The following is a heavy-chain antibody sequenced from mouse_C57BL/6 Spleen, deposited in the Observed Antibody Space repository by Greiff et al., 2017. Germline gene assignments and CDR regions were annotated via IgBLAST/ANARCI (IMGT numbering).Heavy chain of an antibody. CDR2: INPGSGGT. V-gene: IGHV1-54*01. CDR1: GYAFTNYL. Sequence: QVQLQQSGAELVRPGTSVKVSCKASGYAFTNYLIEWVKQRPGQGLEWIGVINPGSGGTNYNEKFKGKATLTADKSSSTAYMQLSSLTSEDSAVYFCARYGNYGYAMDYWGQGTSVTVSS. CDR3: ARYGNYGYAMDY. D-gene: IGHD2-10*02. J-gene: IGHJ4*01.